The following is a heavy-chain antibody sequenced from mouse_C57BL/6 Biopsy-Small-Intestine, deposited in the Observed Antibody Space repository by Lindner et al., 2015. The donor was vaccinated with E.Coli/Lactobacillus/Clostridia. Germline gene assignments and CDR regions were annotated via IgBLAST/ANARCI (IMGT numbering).Heavy chain of an antibody. CDR3: ARRAYGNLGYFDV. J-gene: IGHJ1*03. CDR1: GFTFSNYY. Sequence: VQLQESGGGLVKPGGSLKLSCAASGFTFSNYYMYWVRQTPEKRLEWVAYIGGGGGDTYYPDTVKGRFTISRDNAKSTLYLQMSRLRSEDTAIYYCARRAYGNLGYFDVWGTGTTVTVSS. CDR2: IGGGGGDT. D-gene: IGHD2-1*01. V-gene: IGHV5-12*01.